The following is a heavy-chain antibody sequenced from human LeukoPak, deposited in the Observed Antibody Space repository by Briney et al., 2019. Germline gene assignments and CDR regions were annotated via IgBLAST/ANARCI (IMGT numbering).Heavy chain of an antibody. CDR2: IYYTGNT. D-gene: IGHD3-10*01. CDR3: ASRGPEDY. CDR1: GDSVSSGSYY. Sequence: SETLSLTCTVSGDSVSSGSYYWSWVRQPPGKGLEWIGYIYYTGNTNYNPSLKSRVTISVDTSKNHFSLKLNSVTAADTAVYYCASRGPEDYWGQGTLVTVSS. J-gene: IGHJ4*02. V-gene: IGHV4-61*03.